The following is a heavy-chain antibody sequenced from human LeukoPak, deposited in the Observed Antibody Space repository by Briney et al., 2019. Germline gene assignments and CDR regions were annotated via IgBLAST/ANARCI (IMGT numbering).Heavy chain of an antibody. D-gene: IGHD2-21*02. CDR1: GFTFSTYE. CDR3: ARGARVVVTAIPNFDY. V-gene: IGHV3-48*03. Sequence: PGGSLRLSCAASGFTFSTYEMNWVRQAPGKGLEWVSYINHSGDTLSYTDSVKGRFTISRDNAKNSLYLQMNSLRAEDTAVYYCARGARVVVTAIPNFDYWGQGTLVTVSS. J-gene: IGHJ4*02. CDR2: INHSGDTL.